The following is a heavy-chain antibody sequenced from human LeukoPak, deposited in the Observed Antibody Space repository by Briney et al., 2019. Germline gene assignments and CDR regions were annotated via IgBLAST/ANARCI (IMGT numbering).Heavy chain of an antibody. CDR2: IYYSGSS. V-gene: IGHV4-59*08. D-gene: IGHD3-22*01. J-gene: IGHJ4*02. CDR1: GGSISTYY. Sequence: SETLSLTCTVSGGSISTYYWSWIRQPPGKALEWIGYIYYSGSSNYNPSLKSRVTISVDTSKNQISLKLSSVTAADTAVYYCARHGHYFDSSGYYSIPDFWGQGTLVTVSS. CDR3: ARHGHYFDSSGYYSIPDF.